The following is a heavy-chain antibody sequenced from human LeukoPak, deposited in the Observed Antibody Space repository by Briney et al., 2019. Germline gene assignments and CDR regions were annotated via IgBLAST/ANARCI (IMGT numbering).Heavy chain of an antibody. V-gene: IGHV4-59*12. J-gene: IGHJ5*02. CDR3: ARRQYYYGSGSYKNWFDP. CDR2: IYYSGST. D-gene: IGHD3-10*01. CDR1: GGSISSYY. Sequence: SETLSLTCTVSGGSISSYYWSWIRQPPGKGLEWIGYIYYSGSTNYNPSLKSRVTISVDTSKNQFSLKLSSVTAADTAVYYCARRQYYYGSGSYKNWFDPWGQGTLVTVSS.